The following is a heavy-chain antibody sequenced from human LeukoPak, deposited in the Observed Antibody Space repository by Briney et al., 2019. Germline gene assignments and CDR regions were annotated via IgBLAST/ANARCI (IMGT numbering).Heavy chain of an antibody. J-gene: IGHJ1*01. Sequence: GGSLRLSCAASGFSFSTSAMTWVRQAPGKGLEWVSSIYGGGTNTYYADSLKGRFTISRDNSKNTLYLQMNSLRAEDTAVYYCARNGGSSIAARPYFQHWGQGTLVTVSS. CDR2: IYGGGTNT. CDR1: GFSFSTSA. V-gene: IGHV3-23*01. CDR3: ARNGGSSIAARPYFQH. D-gene: IGHD6-6*01.